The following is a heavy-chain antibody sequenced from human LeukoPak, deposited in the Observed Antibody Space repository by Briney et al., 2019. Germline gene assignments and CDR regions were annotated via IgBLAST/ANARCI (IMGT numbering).Heavy chain of an antibody. CDR3: ARAYYDSSGYSIYYFDY. J-gene: IGHJ4*02. D-gene: IGHD3-22*01. Sequence: GGSLRLSCAASGFTFSSYSMHWVRQAPGKGLEWVSYISSSSSTIYYADSVKGRFTISRDNAKNSLYLQMNSLRAEDTAVYYCARAYYDSSGYSIYYFDYWGQGTLVTVSS. CDR2: ISSSSSTI. CDR1: GFTFSSYS. V-gene: IGHV3-48*04.